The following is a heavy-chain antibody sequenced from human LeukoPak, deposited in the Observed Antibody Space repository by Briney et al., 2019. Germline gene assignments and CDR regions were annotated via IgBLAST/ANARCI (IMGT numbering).Heavy chain of an antibody. J-gene: IGHJ4*02. CDR2: IYDTRST. CDR3: ARLGRAWHYIGY. Sequence: SETLSLTCTVSGDSISSSSYYWGWIRQPPGKGLEWIGSIYDTRSTFYSPSVKSRVSLSVDTSKNQFSLKLMSVTDADTAVYFCARLGRAWHYIGYWGQGTLVTVSS. V-gene: IGHV4-39*01. CDR1: GDSISSSSYY.